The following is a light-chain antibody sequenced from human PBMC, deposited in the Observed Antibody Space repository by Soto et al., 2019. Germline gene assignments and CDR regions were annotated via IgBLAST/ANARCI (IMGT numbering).Light chain of an antibody. CDR2: DAS. CDR1: QHISEY. V-gene: IGKV1-33*01. J-gene: IGKJ4*01. CDR3: QQYENFPLT. Sequence: DIQMTQSPSSLSASVGDRATITCQASQHISEYLNWYQYKQGKAPKLXITDASNLKTGVPSRFSGSGSGTEYTFTINSLQPEDIATYYCQQYENFPLTFGGGTKVDI.